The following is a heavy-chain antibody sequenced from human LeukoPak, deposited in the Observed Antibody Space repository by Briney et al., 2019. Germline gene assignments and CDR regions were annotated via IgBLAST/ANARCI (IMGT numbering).Heavy chain of an antibody. CDR1: GFTFSSYG. CDR2: ISYDGSNK. J-gene: IGHJ4*02. Sequence: GGSLRLSCAASGFTFSSYGMHWVRQAPGKGLEWVAVISYDGSNKYYADSVKGRFTISRDNSKNTLYLQMNSLRAEDTAVYYCAKGVYYYDSSGYGFFDYWGQGTLVTVSS. V-gene: IGHV3-30*18. D-gene: IGHD3-22*01. CDR3: AKGVYYYDSSGYGFFDY.